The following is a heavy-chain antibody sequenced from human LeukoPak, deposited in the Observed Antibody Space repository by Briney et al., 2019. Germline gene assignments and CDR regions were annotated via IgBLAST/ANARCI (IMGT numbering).Heavy chain of an antibody. J-gene: IGHJ4*02. CDR3: AKDGYYDILTGNGGSDY. V-gene: IGHV3-74*01. D-gene: IGHD3-9*01. CDR2: INDDGRST. Sequence: GGSLRLSCAASGFTFSSYWMHWVRQAPGKGLVGVSRINDDGRSTNYADSVKGRFTISRDNSKNTLYLQMNSLRAEDTAVYYCAKDGYYDILTGNGGSDYWGQGTLVTVSS. CDR1: GFTFSSYW.